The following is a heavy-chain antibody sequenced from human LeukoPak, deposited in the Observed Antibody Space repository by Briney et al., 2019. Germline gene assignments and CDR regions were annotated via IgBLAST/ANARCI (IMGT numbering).Heavy chain of an antibody. V-gene: IGHV3-66*01. J-gene: IGHJ6*02. CDR2: IYSGGSI. D-gene: IGHD3-10*01. CDR3: AREPPMGRYYYGMDV. Sequence: GGSLRLSCAASGFSVSNYYMHWVRQAPGKGLEWVSVIYSGGSIYYADSVKGRFIISRDNSKNTLDLQLNSLRAEDTAVYYCAREPPMGRYYYGMDVWGQGTTVTVSS. CDR1: GFSVSNYY.